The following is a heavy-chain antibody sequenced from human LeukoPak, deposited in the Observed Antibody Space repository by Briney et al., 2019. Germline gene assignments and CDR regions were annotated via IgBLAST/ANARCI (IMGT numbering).Heavy chain of an antibody. D-gene: IGHD2-8*01. J-gene: IGHJ4*02. CDR1: GFTFSSYW. CDR3: ARDHCTNGVCFRPDY. V-gene: IGHV3-74*01. CDR2: INSDGSST. Sequence: GGSLRLSCAASGFTFSSYWMHWVRQAPGKGLVGVSHINSDGSSTSHADSVKGRFTISRDNAKNTLYLQLNSLRAEDTAVYYCARDHCTNGVCFRPDYWGQGTLVTVSS.